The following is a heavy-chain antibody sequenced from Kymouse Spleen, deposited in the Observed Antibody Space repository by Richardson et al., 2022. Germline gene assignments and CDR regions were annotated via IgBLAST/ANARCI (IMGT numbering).Heavy chain of an antibody. CDR3: AKDSQPYALYYYYYGMDV. CDR1: GFTFDDYA. V-gene: IGHV3-9*01. D-gene: IGHD2-2*02,IGHD2-8*01. J-gene: IGHJ6*02. CDR2: ISWNSGSI. Sequence: EVQLVESGGGLVQPGRSLRLSCAASGFTFDDYAMHWVRQAPGKGLEWVSGISWNSGSIGYADSVKGRFTISRDNAKNSLYLQMNSLRAEDTALYYCAKDSQPYALYYYYYGMDVWGQGTTVTVSS.